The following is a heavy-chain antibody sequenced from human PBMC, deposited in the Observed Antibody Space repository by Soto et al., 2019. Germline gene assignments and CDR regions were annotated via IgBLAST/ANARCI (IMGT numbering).Heavy chain of an antibody. V-gene: IGHV4-38-2*01. J-gene: IGHJ4*02. CDR3: ASRDPGTSVDY. CDR1: GYSISSGYY. D-gene: IGHD1-7*01. Sequence: PSETLSLTCAVSGYSISSGYYWGGIRQPPGKGLEWIGSIYHSGSTYYNPSLKSRVTISVDTSKNQFSLKLSSVTAADTAVYYCASRDPGTSVDYWGQGTLVTVSS. CDR2: IYHSGST.